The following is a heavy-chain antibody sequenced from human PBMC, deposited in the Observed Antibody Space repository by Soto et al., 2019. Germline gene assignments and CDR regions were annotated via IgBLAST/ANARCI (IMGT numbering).Heavy chain of an antibody. D-gene: IGHD2-15*01. V-gene: IGHV3-21*01. Sequence: GGSLRLSCAASGFTFSTYTMNWVRQAPGKGLEWVSSISSRNNYIYYADSVKGRFTISRDNANNSLYLQMNSLRAGDTAVYYCARVWYCSSSSCSVFDYWGQGTLVTVSS. J-gene: IGHJ4*02. CDR2: ISSRNNYI. CDR3: ARVWYCSSSSCSVFDY. CDR1: GFTFSTYT.